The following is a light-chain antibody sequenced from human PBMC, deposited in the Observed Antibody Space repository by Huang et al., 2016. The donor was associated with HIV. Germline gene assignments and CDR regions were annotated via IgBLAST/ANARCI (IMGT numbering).Light chain of an antibody. CDR2: DTS. CDR1: QSVSSY. Sequence: EIALTQSPATLFLSPGERATLSCRASQSVSSYLAWYQQKPGQAPRLLIYDTSNRATGIPARFSGSGSGTDFTLTISSLEPDDFAVYYCQQRSDWPLTFGGGTKVEIK. CDR3: QQRSDWPLT. V-gene: IGKV3-11*01. J-gene: IGKJ4*01.